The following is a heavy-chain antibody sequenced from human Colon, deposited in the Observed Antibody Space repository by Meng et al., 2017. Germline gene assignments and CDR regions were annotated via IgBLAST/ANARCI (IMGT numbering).Heavy chain of an antibody. CDR1: GFTFSSYS. CDR2: ISSSSSYI. D-gene: IGHD3-22*01. J-gene: IGHJ4*02. CDR3: ARDLFGSGSDY. V-gene: IGHV3-21*01. Sequence: GESLKISCAASGFTFSSYSMNWVRQAPGKGLEWVSSISSSSSYIYYADSVKGRFTISRDNAKNSLYLQMNSLRAEDTAVYYCARDLFGSGSDYWGQGTLVTSPQ.